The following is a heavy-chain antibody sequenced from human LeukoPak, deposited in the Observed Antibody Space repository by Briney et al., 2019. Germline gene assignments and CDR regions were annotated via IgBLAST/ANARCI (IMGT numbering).Heavy chain of an antibody. J-gene: IGHJ4*02. CDR2: IKSKTDGGTT. CDR3: TTVRIYSSSWYSTD. Sequence: PGGSLRLSCAASGFTFSNAWMSWVRQAPGKGLEWVGRIKSKTDGGTTDYAAPVKGRFTISRDDSKNTLYLQMNSLKTEDTAVYYSTTVRIYSSSWYSTDWGQATLVTASA. V-gene: IGHV3-15*01. CDR1: GFTFSNAW. D-gene: IGHD6-13*01.